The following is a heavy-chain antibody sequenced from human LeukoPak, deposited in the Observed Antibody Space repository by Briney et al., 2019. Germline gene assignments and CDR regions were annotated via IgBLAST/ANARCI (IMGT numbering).Heavy chain of an antibody. J-gene: IGHJ6*03. CDR1: GFTFSSYE. V-gene: IGHV3-48*03. Sequence: PGGSLRLSCAASGFTFSSYEMNWVRQAPGKGLEWVSYISSSGSTIYYADSVKGRFTISRDNAKNSLYLQMNSLRAEDTAVYYCARAAVVVAATDYYYYMDVWGKGTTVTVSS. CDR2: ISSSGSTI. D-gene: IGHD2-15*01. CDR3: ARAAVVVAATDYYYYMDV.